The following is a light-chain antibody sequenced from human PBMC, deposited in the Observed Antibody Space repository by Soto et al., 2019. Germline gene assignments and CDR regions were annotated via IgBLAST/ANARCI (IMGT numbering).Light chain of an antibody. J-gene: IGKJ3*01. CDR1: QSVLYGPNNKNS. Sequence: DIVLIQTPDSLAVSVGERATINCKSSQSVLYGPNNKNSLAWYQHKPGQPPKLLIYWASTRESGVPDRFSGSGSGTDFTLTIRSLQAEDVAVYYCQYRGTFGPGTKVNV. CDR2: WAS. V-gene: IGKV4-1*01. CDR3: QYRGT.